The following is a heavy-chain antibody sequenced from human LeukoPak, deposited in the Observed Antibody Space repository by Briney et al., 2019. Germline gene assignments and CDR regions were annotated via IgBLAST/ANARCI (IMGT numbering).Heavy chain of an antibody. V-gene: IGHV1-24*01. D-gene: IGHD3-22*01. CDR1: GYTFTSYG. J-gene: IGHJ3*02. CDR2: FDPEDGET. CDR3: ATMIVAFDI. Sequence: GASVEVSCKASGYTFTSYGISWVRQAPGKGLEWMGGFDPEDGETIYAQKFQGRVTMTEDTSTDTAYMELSSLRSEDTAVYYCATMIVAFDIWGQGTMVTVSP.